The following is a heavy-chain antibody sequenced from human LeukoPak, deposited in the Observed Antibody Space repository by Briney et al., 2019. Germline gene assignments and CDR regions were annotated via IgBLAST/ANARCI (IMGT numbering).Heavy chain of an antibody. Sequence: GGSLRLSCAASGFTFRNHWMHWVRQTPGKGLVWVSRISSDGSSTTYADSVKGRFTISRDNAKNTLYLQMNNLRAEDTAMYYCARDQRVTGRPDIDYWGQGTLVIVSS. D-gene: IGHD6-6*01. CDR3: ARDQRVTGRPDIDY. CDR2: ISSDGSST. V-gene: IGHV3-74*03. J-gene: IGHJ4*02. CDR1: GFTFRNHW.